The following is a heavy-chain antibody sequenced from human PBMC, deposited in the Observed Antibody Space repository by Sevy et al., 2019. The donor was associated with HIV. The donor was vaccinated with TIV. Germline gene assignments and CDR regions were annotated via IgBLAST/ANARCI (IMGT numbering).Heavy chain of an antibody. V-gene: IGHV1-69*13. CDR2: IIPIFGTA. J-gene: IGHJ6*02. D-gene: IGHD3-3*01. CDR1: GGTFSSYA. Sequence: ASVKVSCKASGGTFSSYAISWVRQAPGQGLEWMGGIIPIFGTANYAQKFQGRVTITADESTSTAYMELSSLRSEDTAVYYCARAKRAYGGYGFWSGYSGYYYYGMDVWGQGTTVTVSS. CDR3: ARAKRAYGGYGFWSGYSGYYYYGMDV.